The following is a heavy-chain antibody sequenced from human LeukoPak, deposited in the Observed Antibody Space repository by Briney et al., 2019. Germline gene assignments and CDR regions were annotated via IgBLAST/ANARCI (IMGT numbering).Heavy chain of an antibody. Sequence: GGSLRLSCAASGFTFSSYAMSWVRQAPGMGLEWVSAISGSGGSTYYADSVKGRFTISRDNSKNTLYLQMNSLRAEDTAVYYCAKDPGVVRGTGDYWGQGTLVTVSS. CDR3: AKDPGVVRGTGDY. D-gene: IGHD4-23*01. J-gene: IGHJ4*02. CDR2: ISGSGGST. CDR1: GFTFSSYA. V-gene: IGHV3-23*01.